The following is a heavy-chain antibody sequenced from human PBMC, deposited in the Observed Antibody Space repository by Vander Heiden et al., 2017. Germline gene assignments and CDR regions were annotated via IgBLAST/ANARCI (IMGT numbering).Heavy chain of an antibody. V-gene: IGHV4-39*01. Sequence: QPRLQESGPGLVKPSETLDLTCSVPGASISSTNFYWGWIRQTPGTGLEWIGSVYYTGSPYYNPSFKSRVTLSVDTSKSQFSLKLSSVTAADTAVYYCARHEIVVFNKPSRFDNWGQGTLVTVSS. CDR1: GASISSTNFY. D-gene: IGHD3-22*01. CDR3: ARHEIVVFNKPSRFDN. J-gene: IGHJ4*02. CDR2: VYYTGSP.